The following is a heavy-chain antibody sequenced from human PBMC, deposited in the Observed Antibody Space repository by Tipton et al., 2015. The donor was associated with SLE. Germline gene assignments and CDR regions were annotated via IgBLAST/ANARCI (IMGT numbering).Heavy chain of an antibody. CDR3: AKVEIVATAPYFDY. J-gene: IGHJ4*02. V-gene: IGHV3-23*01. CDR2: ISGSGGST. CDR1: GFTFSSYA. D-gene: IGHD5-12*01. Sequence: GSLRLSCAASGFTFSSYAMSWVRQAPGKGLEWVSGISGSGGSTCYADSVKGRFTISRDNSKNTLYLQMNSLRVEDTAVYYCAKVEIVATAPYFDYWGQGTLVTVSS.